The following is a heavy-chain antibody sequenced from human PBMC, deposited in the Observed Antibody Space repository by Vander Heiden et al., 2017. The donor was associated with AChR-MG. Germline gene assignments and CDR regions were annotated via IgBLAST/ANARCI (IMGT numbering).Heavy chain of an antibody. V-gene: IGHV1-69-2*01. CDR2: VDPEDGET. D-gene: IGHD3-22*01. Sequence: EVQLVQSGAEVKKPGAPSKISCKVSRYTFTDYYMHWVQQAPGKGLEGMGRVDPEDGETIYAEKVQGRVTITADTSTDTAYMELSSLRSEDTSVYYCATAGDYYDSMALHYWGHGTLVTVSS. J-gene: IGHJ4*01. CDR3: ATAGDYYDSMALHY. CDR1: RYTFTDYY.